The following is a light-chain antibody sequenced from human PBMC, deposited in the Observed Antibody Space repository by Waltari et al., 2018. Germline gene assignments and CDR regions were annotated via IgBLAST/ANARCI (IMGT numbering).Light chain of an antibody. CDR1: HGDVGNSNL. Sequence: QSALTQPASVSGSLGQSITFSCTGSHGDVGNSNLVSWFRHHPGTAPQLLIYEAYKRPSGVASRFSGSKSGNTASLTISGLQAEDEADYYCSSYTRRSYWVFGGGTQLTVL. CDR3: SSYTRRSYWV. CDR2: EAY. J-gene: IGLJ3*02. V-gene: IGLV2-14*02.